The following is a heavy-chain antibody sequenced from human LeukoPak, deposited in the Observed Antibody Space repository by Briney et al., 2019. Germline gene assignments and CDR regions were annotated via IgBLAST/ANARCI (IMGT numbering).Heavy chain of an antibody. CDR2: INSGSTYM. CDR3: ARVEATTGRNYHYHRMDV. D-gene: IGHD1-1*01. J-gene: IGHJ6*04. CDR1: GFYFSGYS. Sequence: GGSLRLSCAASGFYFSGYSMNWVRQAPGKGLEWVSSINSGSTYMYYADSVKGRFTISRDNAKSSLHLQMDSLRAEDTAVYFCARVEATTGRNYHYHRMDVWGKGTTVTVSS. V-gene: IGHV3-21*01.